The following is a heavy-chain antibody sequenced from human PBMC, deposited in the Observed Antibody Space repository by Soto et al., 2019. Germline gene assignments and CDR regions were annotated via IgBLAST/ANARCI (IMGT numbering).Heavy chain of an antibody. CDR3: AKGGLVGAGDYVGRYFDH. D-gene: IGHD4-17*01. V-gene: IGHV3-21*01. CDR1: GFTFSDYS. J-gene: IGHJ4*02. CDR2: ISSSSTYI. Sequence: EVQLVESGGGLVKPGGSLSLSCAASGFTFSDYSMNWVRQAPGKGLEWVSTISSSSTYIYYADSVKGRFTISRDNGKSSLYLQMNSLRAGDTALYYCAKGGLVGAGDYVGRYFDHRGQGTLVTVSS.